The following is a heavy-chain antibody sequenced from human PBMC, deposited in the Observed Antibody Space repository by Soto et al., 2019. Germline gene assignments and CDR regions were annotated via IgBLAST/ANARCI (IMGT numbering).Heavy chain of an antibody. D-gene: IGHD2-2*01. V-gene: IGHV4-39*07. CDR2: IKYSGTT. Sequence: SETLSLTCTVSGGSISSSRCYWGWIRQPPGKGLEWIGNIKYSGTTFYNPSLKSRVTISVDTSKNQFSLKLSSVTAADTAVYYCARGYCSSTSCRMPFDYWGQGTLVTVSS. J-gene: IGHJ4*02. CDR1: GGSISSSRCY. CDR3: ARGYCSSTSCRMPFDY.